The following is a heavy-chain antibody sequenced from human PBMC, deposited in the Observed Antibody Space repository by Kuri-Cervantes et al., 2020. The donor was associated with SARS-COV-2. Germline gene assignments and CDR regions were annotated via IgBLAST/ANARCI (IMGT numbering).Heavy chain of an antibody. CDR3: ARYKASDILTGYYWGFDY. Sequence: ASVKVSCKASGYTFTSYAMHWVRQAPGQRLEWMGWINAGNGNTKYSQKFQGRVTITRDTSTSTAYMELRSLRSDDTAVYYCARYKASDILTGYYWGFDYWGQGTLVTVSS. J-gene: IGHJ4*02. CDR1: GYTFTSYA. V-gene: IGHV1-3*01. D-gene: IGHD3-9*01. CDR2: INAGNGNT.